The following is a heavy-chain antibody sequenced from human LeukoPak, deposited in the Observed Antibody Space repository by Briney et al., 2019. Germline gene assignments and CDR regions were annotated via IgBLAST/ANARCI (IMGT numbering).Heavy chain of an antibody. CDR1: GFTFSNYW. J-gene: IGHJ4*02. D-gene: IGHD5-12*01. Sequence: PGGSPRLSCAASGFTFSNYWMTWVRQAPGKGLEWVDHITQDGRKEYYIDSVKARFTISRDNAKNSLSLQMNSLRAEDTAVYYCVRDGGVSGYDLLDYWGQGTLVTVSS. V-gene: IGHV3-7*01. CDR3: VRDGGVSGYDLLDY. CDR2: ITQDGRKE.